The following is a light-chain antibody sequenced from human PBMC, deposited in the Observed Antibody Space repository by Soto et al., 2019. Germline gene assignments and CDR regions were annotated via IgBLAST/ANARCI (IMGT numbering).Light chain of an antibody. J-gene: IGKJ2*01. Sequence: DIQMTQSPSSLSASVGDRVTITCRASQSISTYLNWYQQKPGKAPNLLIYTASTLQTGVPSRFTGSGSGTDFTLTVTNMQPEDFATYYSQQSHRTPYTFDQGTKVEIK. V-gene: IGKV1-39*01. CDR2: TAS. CDR1: QSISTY. CDR3: QQSHRTPYT.